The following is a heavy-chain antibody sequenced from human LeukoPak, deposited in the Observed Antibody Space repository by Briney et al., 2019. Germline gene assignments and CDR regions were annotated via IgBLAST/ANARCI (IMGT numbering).Heavy chain of an antibody. CDR1: GFIFSDYY. D-gene: IGHD3-10*01. CDR3: AREHYYGWGSYRDLFVDS. CDR2: ISSSGSYT. V-gene: IGHV3-11*05. J-gene: IGHJ4*02. Sequence: GGSLRLSCAASGFIFSDYYMSWIRQAPGKGLEWLSYISSSGSYTTYADSVKGRFTISRDSAKNSLYLQMNSLRAEDTAVYYCAREHYYGWGSYRDLFVDSWGQGTLVTVSS.